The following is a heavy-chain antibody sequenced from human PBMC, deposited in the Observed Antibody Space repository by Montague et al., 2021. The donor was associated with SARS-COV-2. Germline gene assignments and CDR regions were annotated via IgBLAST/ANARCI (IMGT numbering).Heavy chain of an antibody. D-gene: IGHD3-10*01. V-gene: IGHV4-39*01. CDR3: ARHYYGSGSYYLGEFDY. CDR2: IYYSGST. CDR1: GDSISSSSYY. Sequence: SETLSLTCTVSGDSISSSSYYWGWIRQPPGKGLGWIGSIYYSGSTYYNPSLKSRVTISVDTSKNQLSLKLSSVTAADTAVYYCARHYYGSGSYYLGEFDYWGQGTLVTVSS. J-gene: IGHJ4*02.